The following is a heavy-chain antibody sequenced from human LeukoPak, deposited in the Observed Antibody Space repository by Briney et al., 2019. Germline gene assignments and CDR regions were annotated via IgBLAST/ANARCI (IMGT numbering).Heavy chain of an antibody. D-gene: IGHD4-17*01. V-gene: IGHV3-7*01. Sequence: PGGSLRLSCAASGFSFINSWMSWVRQAPGKGLEWVALINPDGSVEHYVDAVKGRFTVSRGNAKNSLYLQMNNLRAEDRAVYFCARDPHFGALDYWGLGTLVTVSS. J-gene: IGHJ4*02. CDR2: INPDGSVE. CDR3: ARDPHFGALDY. CDR1: GFSFINSW.